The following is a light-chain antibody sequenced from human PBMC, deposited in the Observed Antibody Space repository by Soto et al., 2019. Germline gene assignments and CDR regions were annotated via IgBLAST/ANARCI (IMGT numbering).Light chain of an antibody. CDR1: QSISSY. J-gene: IGKJ1*01. Sequence: DIQITQSPSSLSSSVGDRVTIACRASQSISSYLNWYQHKPGKAPKLLIYAASSLQSGVPSRFSGSGSGTDFILSISSLQPEDFATYYCQQSYSTLLTFGQGTKVDI. CDR3: QQSYSTLLT. V-gene: IGKV1-39*01. CDR2: AAS.